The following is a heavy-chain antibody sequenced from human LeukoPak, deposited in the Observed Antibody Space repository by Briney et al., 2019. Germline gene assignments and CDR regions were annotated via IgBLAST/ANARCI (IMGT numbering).Heavy chain of an antibody. CDR1: GFTFSSYA. CDR3: ARDGSGIWFGESQYYYYYYGMDV. D-gene: IGHD3-10*01. Sequence: GGSLRLSCAASGFTFSSYAMHWVRQAPGEGLEWVAVISYDGSNKYYADSVKGRFTISRDNSKNTLYLQMNSLRAEDTAVYYCARDGSGIWFGESQYYYYYYGMDVWGQGTTVTVSS. J-gene: IGHJ6*02. V-gene: IGHV3-30-3*01. CDR2: ISYDGSNK.